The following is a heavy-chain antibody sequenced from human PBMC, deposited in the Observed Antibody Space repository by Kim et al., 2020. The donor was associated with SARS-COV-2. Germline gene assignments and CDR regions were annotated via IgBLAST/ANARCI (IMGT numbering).Heavy chain of an antibody. Sequence: SETLSLTCNISGVSISSSGYYWGWIRQSPGKGLEWIGSSYYSGSPYYQPSLKSRVTVSVDTSKNQFSLKVTSVTAADTAVYFCVKHSGPPYSHPPDYWG. CDR1: GVSISSSGYY. D-gene: IGHD5-18*01. J-gene: IGHJ4*01. CDR3: VKHSGPPYSHPPDY. CDR2: SYYSGSP. V-gene: IGHV4-39*01.